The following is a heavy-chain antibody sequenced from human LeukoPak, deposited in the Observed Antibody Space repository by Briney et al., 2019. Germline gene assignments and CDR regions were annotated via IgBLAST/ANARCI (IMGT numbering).Heavy chain of an antibody. D-gene: IGHD2-21*01. CDR3: ARDGNCGRDCMDV. CDR2: IYYSGST. CDR1: GGSISSYY. V-gene: IGHV4-59*01. Sequence: SETLSLTCTVSGGSISSYYWSWIRQPPGKGLEWIGYIYYSGSTNYNPSLKSRVTISVDTSKNQFSLKLSSVTAADTAVYYCARDGNCGRDCMDVWGQGTTVTVSS. J-gene: IGHJ6*02.